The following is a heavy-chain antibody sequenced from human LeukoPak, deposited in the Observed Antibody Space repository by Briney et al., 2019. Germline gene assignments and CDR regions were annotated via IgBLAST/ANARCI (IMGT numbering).Heavy chain of an antibody. Sequence: SETLSLTCTVSGGSINSYYWSWIRQPPGKGLEWIGYIYNSGSTNYNPPLKSRVTMSVDTSQTQFSLKLSSMTAADTAVYFCARGRSIGARRGAFDIWGQGTMVSVSS. CDR2: IYNSGST. J-gene: IGHJ3*02. CDR3: ARGRSIGARRGAFDI. V-gene: IGHV4-59*01. D-gene: IGHD6-6*01. CDR1: GGSINSYY.